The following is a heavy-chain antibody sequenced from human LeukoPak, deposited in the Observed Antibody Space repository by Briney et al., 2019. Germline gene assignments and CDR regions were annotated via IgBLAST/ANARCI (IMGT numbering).Heavy chain of an antibody. D-gene: IGHD2-2*01. Sequence: SETLSLTCAAYGGSFSGYYWSWIRQPPGKGLEWIGEINHSGSTNYNPSLKSRVTISVDTSKNQFSLKLSSVTAADTAVYYCARGDCSSTSCYSYYWGQGTLVTVSS. CDR3: ARGDCSSTSCYSYY. V-gene: IGHV4-34*01. J-gene: IGHJ4*02. CDR1: GGSFSGYY. CDR2: INHSGST.